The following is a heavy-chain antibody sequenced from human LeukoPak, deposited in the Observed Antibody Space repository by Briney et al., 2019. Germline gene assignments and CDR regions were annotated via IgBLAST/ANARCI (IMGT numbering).Heavy chain of an antibody. CDR2: ISASGDST. J-gene: IGHJ4*02. CDR1: GFTFSSYA. V-gene: IGHV3-23*01. D-gene: IGHD1-20*01. CDR3: AANWNCDY. Sequence: GGSLRLSCAASGFTFSSYAMSWVRQAPGKGLEWVSIISASGDSTYYEDSVKGRFTISRDNSKNTVSLQMNTLRVEDTAVYYCAANWNCDYWGQGTPVTVSS.